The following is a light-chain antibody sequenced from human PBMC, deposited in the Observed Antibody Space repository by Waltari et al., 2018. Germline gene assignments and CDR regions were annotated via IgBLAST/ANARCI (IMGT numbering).Light chain of an antibody. CDR2: WAS. J-gene: IGKJ2*01. Sequence: DIVMTQSPDSLAVSLGERASLNFKSSQSVLYSSNNRNYLAWYQQKPGQPPRLLIYWASTRESGVPDRFSGSGSGTEFTLTISSLQAEDVAVYYCQQYYGTPPYTFGQGTKLEIK. V-gene: IGKV4-1*01. CDR3: QQYYGTPPYT. CDR1: QSVLYSSNNRNY.